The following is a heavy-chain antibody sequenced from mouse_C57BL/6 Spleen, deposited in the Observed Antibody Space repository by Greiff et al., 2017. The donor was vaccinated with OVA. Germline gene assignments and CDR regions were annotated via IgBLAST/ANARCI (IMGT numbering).Heavy chain of an antibody. D-gene: IGHD3-2*02. Sequence: VKLQQPGTELVKPGASVKLSCKASGYTFTSYWMHWVKQRPGQGLEWIGNINPSNGGTNYNEKFKSKATLTVDKSSSTAYMQLSSLTSEDSAVYDCARYGTAQATLVDYWGQGTTLTVSS. CDR2: INPSNGGT. V-gene: IGHV1-53*01. CDR3: ARYGTAQATLVDY. CDR1: GYTFTSYW. J-gene: IGHJ2*01.